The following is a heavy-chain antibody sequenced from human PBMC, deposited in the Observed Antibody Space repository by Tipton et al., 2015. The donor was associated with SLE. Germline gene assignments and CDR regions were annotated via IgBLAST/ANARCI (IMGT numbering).Heavy chain of an antibody. V-gene: IGHV4-30-4*01. J-gene: IGHJ2*01. Sequence: TLSLTCAVSGYSISSGYYWSWIRQPPGKGLEWIGYIYYSGSTYYNPSLKSRVTISVDTSKNQFSLKLSSVTAADTAVYYCARDELTAGYFDLWGRGTLVTVSS. CDR2: IYYSGST. CDR3: ARDELTAGYFDL. D-gene: IGHD7-27*01. CDR1: GYSISSGYY.